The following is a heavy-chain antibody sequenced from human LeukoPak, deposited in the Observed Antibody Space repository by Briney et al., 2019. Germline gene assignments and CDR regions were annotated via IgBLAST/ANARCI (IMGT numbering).Heavy chain of an antibody. CDR1: GGSISRSNW. V-gene: IGHV4-4*02. CDR2: IYHIVST. CDR3: AGVGATKGVSYYGMHV. J-gene: IGHJ6*02. Sequence: SGTLSRTSAVSGGSISRSNWWSWVRQPPGKELQRIVGIYHIVSTNYDPSLKTRVTISVDKSQNQFSLKLSSVTAADTALYYCAGVGATKGVSYYGMHVWGQGITVTVSS. D-gene: IGHD1-26*01.